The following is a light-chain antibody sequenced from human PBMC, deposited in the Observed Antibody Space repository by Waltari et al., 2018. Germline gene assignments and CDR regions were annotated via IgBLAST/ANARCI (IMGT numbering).Light chain of an antibody. CDR1: QSVSSS. J-gene: IGKJ4*01. CDR3: QHRTTWTPSLT. CDR2: DTS. V-gene: IGKV3-11*01. Sequence: IVLTQSPATLSLSPGERATLPCRASQSVSSSLAWYQQKPGQTPRLLIYDTSKMATFSLGGISGSGSGTDFTLTISSREPEDVAVYYCQHRTTWTPSLTFGRGTRVEVK.